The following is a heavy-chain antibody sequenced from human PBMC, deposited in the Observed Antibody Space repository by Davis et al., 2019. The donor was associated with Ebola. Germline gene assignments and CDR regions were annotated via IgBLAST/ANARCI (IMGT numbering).Heavy chain of an antibody. CDR1: GFTLTNYA. Sequence: ASVKVSCKASGFTLTNYAIHWVRRAPGQRLEWMGWVHGGNGNTKYSQRFQGRVTITTDTSASTVYLDLTSLRSDDTAVFYCARASFGYNSGWYADYWGPGSLVTVSS. D-gene: IGHD6-19*01. CDR3: ARASFGYNSGWYADY. V-gene: IGHV1-3*01. CDR2: VHGGNGNT. J-gene: IGHJ4*02.